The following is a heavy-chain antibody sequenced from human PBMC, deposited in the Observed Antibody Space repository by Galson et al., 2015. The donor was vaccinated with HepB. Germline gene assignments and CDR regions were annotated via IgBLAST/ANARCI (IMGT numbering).Heavy chain of an antibody. CDR3: ASPLRSSTLFYNYYGMDV. CDR2: IIPIFGTA. CDR1: GGTFSRYA. D-gene: IGHD2-2*01. V-gene: IGHV1-69*13. Sequence: SVKVSCKASGGTFSRYAISWVRQAPGQGLEWMGGIIPIFGTANYAQKFQGRVTITADESTSTAYMELSSLRSEDTAVYYCASPLRSSTLFYNYYGMDVWGQGTTVTVSS. J-gene: IGHJ6*02.